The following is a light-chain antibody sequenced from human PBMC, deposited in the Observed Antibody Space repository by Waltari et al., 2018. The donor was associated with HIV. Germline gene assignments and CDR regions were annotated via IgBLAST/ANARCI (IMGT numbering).Light chain of an antibody. V-gene: IGLV2-14*01. CDR3: SSYTSSNTYV. CDR2: EVS. CDR1: SSAVGAYNY. Sequence: QSALTQPASVSGSPGQSITISCTGTSSAVGAYNYVSWYPQHPGKAPKLMFSEVSDRPSGVSNRFSGSKSGTTASLTISGLQAEDEADYYCSSYTSSNTYVFGTGTKVTVL. J-gene: IGLJ1*01.